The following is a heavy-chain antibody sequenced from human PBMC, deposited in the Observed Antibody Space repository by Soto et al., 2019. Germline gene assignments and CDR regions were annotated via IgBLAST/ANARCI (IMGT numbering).Heavy chain of an antibody. D-gene: IGHD3-3*01. CDR1: GFTFRSYG. CDR2: IWYDRSEK. Sequence: QVQLVESGGGVVLPGGSLRLSCEASGFTFRSYGMHWVRQAAGKGLEWVAVIWYDRSEKSYVDSVKGRFTISRDNSKNTLYLQMDSLRSEDTAVYYCARATYYDLNYLNYWGQGTLVTVSS. V-gene: IGHV3-33*01. CDR3: ARATYYDLNYLNY. J-gene: IGHJ4*02.